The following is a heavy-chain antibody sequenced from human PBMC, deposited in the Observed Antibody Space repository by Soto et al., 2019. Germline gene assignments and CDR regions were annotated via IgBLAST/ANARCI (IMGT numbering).Heavy chain of an antibody. J-gene: IGHJ6*03. CDR3: ARGLIVWFGELSRRGGYYYYMDV. V-gene: IGHV4-34*01. CDR1: GGSFSGYQ. CDR2: INDSGNI. Sequence: QVQLQQWGAGLLKPSETLSLTCAVYGGSFSGYQWSWIRQTPGKGLEWIGEINDSGNINYNPSLKSRVTILVDTAKKQISLKLSSVTAADTAVYYSARGLIVWFGELSRRGGYYYYMDVWGKGTTVTVSS. D-gene: IGHD3-10*01.